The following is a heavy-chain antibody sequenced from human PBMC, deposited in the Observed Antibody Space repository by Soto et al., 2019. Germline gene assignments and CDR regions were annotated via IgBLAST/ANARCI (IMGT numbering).Heavy chain of an antibody. CDR1: GFTVSSNY. V-gene: IGHV3-53*04. CDR2: IYSGGST. Sequence: EVQLVESGGGLVQPGGSLRLSCAASGFTVSSNYMSWVRQAPGKGLEWVSVIYSGGSTYYADPVKGRFTISRHNSKNTLYPQMNSLRAEDTAVYYCAREVGHGWFDPWGQGTLVTVSS. J-gene: IGHJ5*02. CDR3: AREVGHGWFDP.